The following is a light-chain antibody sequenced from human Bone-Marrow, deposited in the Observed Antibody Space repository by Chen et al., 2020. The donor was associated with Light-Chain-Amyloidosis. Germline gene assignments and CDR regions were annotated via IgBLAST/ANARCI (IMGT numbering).Light chain of an antibody. J-gene: IGLJ3*02. CDR3: QVYQGSSQGV. Sequence: NFMLTQPHSVSESPGKTVIISCTRSSGSIATNYVQWYQQRPGSSPTTVIYEDDQRPSVVPDRFSGTIGVSSNSASHTISGLKTEDEADYYGQVYQGSSQGVFGGETKLTV. CDR1: SGSIATNY. CDR2: EDD. V-gene: IGLV6-57*01.